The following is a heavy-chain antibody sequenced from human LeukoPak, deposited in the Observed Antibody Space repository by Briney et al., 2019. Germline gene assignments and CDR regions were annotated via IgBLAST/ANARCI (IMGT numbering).Heavy chain of an antibody. J-gene: IGHJ4*02. V-gene: IGHV2-5*02. D-gene: IGHD3-10*01. CDR1: GFSLSSSGVG. CDR2: IYWDDHN. CDR3: AHSTTYGSGSYGYGY. Sequence: KESGPTLVKPTQTLTLTCTFSGFSLSSSGVGVGWIRQPPGKALEWLALIYWDDHNRYSPSLKSRLTITKDTSKNQAVLTVTNMDPVDTATYYCAHSTTYGSGSYGYGYWGQGTLVTVSS.